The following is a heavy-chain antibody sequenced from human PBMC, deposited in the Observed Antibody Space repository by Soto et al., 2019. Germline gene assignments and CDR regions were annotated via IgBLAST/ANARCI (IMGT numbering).Heavy chain of an antibody. Sequence: QVQLVDSGGGVVQPGRSLGLSCAASGFTFSSYGMHWVRQPPGKGLEWVATISYDGINQNYADSVKGRFTISRDNSRNTLYLQMNSLRADDTAVYYCAKLPILLWFGEVYDSFEIWGQGTMVTVSS. J-gene: IGHJ3*02. D-gene: IGHD3-10*01. CDR1: GFTFSSYG. V-gene: IGHV3-30*18. CDR2: ISYDGINQ. CDR3: AKLPILLWFGEVYDSFEI.